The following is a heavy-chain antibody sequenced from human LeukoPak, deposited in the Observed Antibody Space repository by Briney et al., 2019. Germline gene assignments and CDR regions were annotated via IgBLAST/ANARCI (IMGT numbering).Heavy chain of an antibody. Sequence: GGSLRLSCAASGFTFSSYAMSWVRQAPGKGLEWVSSISGTNDNTYYADSVKDRFTISRDNSKNTLSLQMNSLRAEDTAVYYCARGRGTTVTSAANYWGQGTLVTVSS. CDR2: ISGTNDNT. J-gene: IGHJ4*02. D-gene: IGHD4-17*01. CDR1: GFTFSSYA. V-gene: IGHV3-23*01. CDR3: ARGRGTTVTSAANY.